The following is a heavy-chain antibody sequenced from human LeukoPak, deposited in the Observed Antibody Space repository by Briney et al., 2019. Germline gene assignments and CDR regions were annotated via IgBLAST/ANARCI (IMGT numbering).Heavy chain of an antibody. D-gene: IGHD6-13*01. J-gene: IGHJ4*02. CDR3: ARGDIAASGTPYDY. V-gene: IGHV4-30-4*07. CDR1: GGSISSGGYS. Sequence: SETLSLTCTVSGGSISSGGYSWSWIRQPPGKGMEFIAYIYYTGNTYFNPSLKSRVTISVDTSKNQFSLKLTSVTAADTAVYFCARGDIAASGTPYDYWGQGTLVTVSS. CDR2: IYYTGNT.